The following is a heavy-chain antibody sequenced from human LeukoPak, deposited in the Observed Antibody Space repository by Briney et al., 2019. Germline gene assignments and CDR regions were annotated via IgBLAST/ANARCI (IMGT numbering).Heavy chain of an antibody. CDR3: ARDRGRSGYENDAFDI. J-gene: IGHJ3*02. V-gene: IGHV3-30-3*01. D-gene: IGHD5-12*01. CDR1: GFTFRSYA. Sequence: PGGSLRLSCAASGFTFRSYAMHWVRQAPGKGLEWVAVIAYDGSNKYYADSVKGRFSISRDNSKNTLYLQINSLRAEDTAVYYCARDRGRSGYENDAFDIWGQGTRVTVSS. CDR2: IAYDGSNK.